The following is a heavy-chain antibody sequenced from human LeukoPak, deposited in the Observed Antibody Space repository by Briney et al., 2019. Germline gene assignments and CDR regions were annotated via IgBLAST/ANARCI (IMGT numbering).Heavy chain of an antibody. J-gene: IGHJ4*02. CDR2: MNPNSGNT. CDR1: GYSFTSYF. Sequence: GASVKVSCKASGYSFTSYFIHWVRQAPGQGLEWMGWMNPNSGNTGYAQKFQGRVTITRNTSISTAYMELSSLRSEDTAVYYCARGGTYYDILTGYYGVYYLDYWGQGTLVTVSS. D-gene: IGHD3-9*01. CDR3: ARGGTYYDILTGYYGVYYLDY. V-gene: IGHV1-8*03.